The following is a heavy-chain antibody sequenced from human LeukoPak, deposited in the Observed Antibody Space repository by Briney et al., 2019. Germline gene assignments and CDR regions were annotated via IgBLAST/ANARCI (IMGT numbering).Heavy chain of an antibody. CDR3: ARVSYGGYYYMDV. CDR1: GFTFSSYW. CDR2: ISSSGSTI. V-gene: IGHV3-48*04. J-gene: IGHJ6*03. D-gene: IGHD4-23*01. Sequence: GGPLRLSCAASGFTFSSYWMSWVRQAPGKGLEWVSYISSSGSTIYYADSVKGRFTISRDNAKNSLYLQMNSLRAEDTAVYYCARVSYGGYYYMDVWGKGTTVTISS.